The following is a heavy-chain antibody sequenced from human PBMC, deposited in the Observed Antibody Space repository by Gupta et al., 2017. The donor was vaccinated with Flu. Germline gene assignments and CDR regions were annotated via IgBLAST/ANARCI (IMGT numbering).Heavy chain of an antibody. CDR1: GYTFTGYY. J-gene: IGHJ5*02. CDR3: AREGAGYSSGWYGWFDP. D-gene: IGHD6-19*01. V-gene: IGHV1-2*02. CDR2: INPNSGGT. Sequence: QVQLVQSGAEVKKPGASVKVSCKASGYTFTGYYMHWVRQAPGQGLEWMGWINPNSGGTNYAQKFQGRVTMTRDTSISTAYMELSRLRSDDTAVYYCAREGAGYSSGWYGWFDPWGQGTLVTVSS.